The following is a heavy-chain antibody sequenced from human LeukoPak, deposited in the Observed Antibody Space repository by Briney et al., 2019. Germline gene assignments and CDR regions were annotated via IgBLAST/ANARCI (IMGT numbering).Heavy chain of an antibody. CDR1: GGSFSGYY. D-gene: IGHD3-22*01. CDR3: ARVSGITMIVVLQSDAFDI. Sequence: PSETLSLTCAVYGGSFSGYYWSWIRQPPGKGLEWIGEINHSGSTNYNPSLKSRVTMSVDTSKNQFSLKLSSVTAADTAVYYCARVSGITMIVVLQSDAFDIWGQGTMVTVSS. CDR2: INHSGST. J-gene: IGHJ3*02. V-gene: IGHV4-34*01.